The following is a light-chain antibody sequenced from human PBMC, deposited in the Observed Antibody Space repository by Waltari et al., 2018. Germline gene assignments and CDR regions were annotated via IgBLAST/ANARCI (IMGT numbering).Light chain of an antibody. Sequence: DIQMTQSPSSLSASVGDRVTIICRTSQTITSNLNWYQHKPGKAPKLLIYAASSLESGVPSRFSGSGSGTEFTLTISSLQPEDFATYFCQQTYSTPWTFGQGTKVEIK. V-gene: IGKV1-39*01. CDR2: AAS. CDR3: QQTYSTPWT. CDR1: QTITSN. J-gene: IGKJ1*01.